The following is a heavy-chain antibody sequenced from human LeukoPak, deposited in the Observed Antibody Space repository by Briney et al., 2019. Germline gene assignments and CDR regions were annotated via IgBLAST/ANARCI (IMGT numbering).Heavy chain of an antibody. J-gene: IGHJ2*01. CDR3: AKIGVIGLWYFDL. D-gene: IGHD3-10*01. CDR1: EFTFSSCG. V-gene: IGHV3-23*01. CDR2: ISSGGDYT. Sequence: PGGSLRLSCAASEFTFSSCGMSWVRQAPGKGLEWVSSISSGGDYTYYADSVKDRFTISRDNSKNTLYLQVNSLRAEDTAVYYCAKIGVIGLWYFDLWGRGTLATVSS.